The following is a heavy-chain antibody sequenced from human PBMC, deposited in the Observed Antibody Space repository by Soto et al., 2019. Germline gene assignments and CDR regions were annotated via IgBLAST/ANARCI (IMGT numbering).Heavy chain of an antibody. CDR3: GVNIVAKNIGYFDY. J-gene: IGHJ4*02. V-gene: IGHV1-18*01. CDR2: ISAYNGNT. Sequence: GASVKVSCKASGYTFTSYGISWVRQAPGQGLEWMGWISAYNGNTNYAQKLQGRVTMTTDTSTSTAYMELRSLRSDDTAVYYCGVNIVAKNIGYFDYWGQGSLVTVSS. CDR1: GYTFTSYG. D-gene: IGHD5-12*01.